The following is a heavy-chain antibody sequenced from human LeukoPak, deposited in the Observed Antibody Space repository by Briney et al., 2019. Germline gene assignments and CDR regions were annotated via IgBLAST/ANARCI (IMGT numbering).Heavy chain of an antibody. V-gene: IGHV3-66*01. CDR2: IYSGDST. CDR1: GFTVSSNY. CDR3: ARVGYYTSGSYSLDY. D-gene: IGHD3-10*01. Sequence: GGSLRLSCAASGFTVSSNYMSWVRQAPGKGLEWVSVIYSGDSTYYADSVKGRFTISRDNSKNTLYLQMNSLRDEDTAMYYCARVGYYTSGSYSLDYWGQGTLVTVSS. J-gene: IGHJ4*02.